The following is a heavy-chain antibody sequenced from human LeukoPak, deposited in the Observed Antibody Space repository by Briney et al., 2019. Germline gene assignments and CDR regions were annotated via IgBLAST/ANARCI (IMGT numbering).Heavy chain of an antibody. D-gene: IGHD6-19*01. CDR2: MWSHGNSK. V-gene: IGHV3-33*01. CDR3: ARDADTSGHYDIFDT. CDR1: GFTFSHYG. J-gene: IGHJ3*02. Sequence: QPGRSLRLSCATSGFTFSHYGIHWVRQAPGKGLEWVAVMWSHGNSKYYSDSVKGRFTVSRDTSKDTHYLEMSSLRVEDTAVYYCARDADTSGHYDIFDTWGQGTMVTVSS.